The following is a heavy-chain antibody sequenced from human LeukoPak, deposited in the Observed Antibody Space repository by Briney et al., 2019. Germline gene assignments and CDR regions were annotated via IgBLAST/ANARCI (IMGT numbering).Heavy chain of an antibody. CDR3: ARHYYSRGEDYYDMDV. J-gene: IGHJ6*03. CDR2: IYWNDNK. Sequence: SGPTLVRPTQTLTLTCTFSGFSLSTRGVGVGWIRQPPGKALEWLALIYWNDNKRYSPSLKSRLTITKDTPDQVVLTMTNMDPVDTATYYCARHYYSRGEDYYDMDVWGKGTTVTISS. V-gene: IGHV2-5*01. D-gene: IGHD3-10*01. CDR1: GFSLSTRGVG.